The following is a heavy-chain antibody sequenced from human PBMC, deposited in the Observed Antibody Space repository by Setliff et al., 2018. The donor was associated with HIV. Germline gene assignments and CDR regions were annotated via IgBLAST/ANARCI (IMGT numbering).Heavy chain of an antibody. Sequence: GASVMVSCKASGYVFSDYQIHWVRQAPGQGLEYMGYIIPNSGGTMFARKSQDRVTMTRDTSISTVYLELSRLTSDDTAVYFCARDPELKQWLVRSPSFYFDYWGQGTLVTAPQ. D-gene: IGHD6-19*01. CDR2: IIPNSGGT. CDR3: ARDPELKQWLVRSPSFYFDY. CDR1: GYVFSDYQ. V-gene: IGHV1-2*02. J-gene: IGHJ4*02.